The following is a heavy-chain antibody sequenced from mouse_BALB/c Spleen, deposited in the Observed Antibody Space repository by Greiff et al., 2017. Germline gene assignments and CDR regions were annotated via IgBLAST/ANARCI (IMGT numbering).Heavy chain of an antibody. V-gene: IGHV3-8*02. CDR3: ARSSYYYGSSYWIAY. CDR2: ISYSGST. CDR1: GDSITSGY. D-gene: IGHD1-1*01. Sequence: VQLKESGPSLVKPSQSLSLTCSVTGDSITSGYWNWIRKFPGNKLEYIGYISYSGSTYYNPSLKSRISIARDTSKNQYYLQLNSVTTEDTATYYYARSSYYYGSSYWIAYWGQGTLVTVSA. J-gene: IGHJ3*01.